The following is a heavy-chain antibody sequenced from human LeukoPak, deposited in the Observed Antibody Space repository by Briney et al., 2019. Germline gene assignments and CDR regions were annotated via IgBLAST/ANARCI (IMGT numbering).Heavy chain of an antibody. CDR3: ARAYSGSYYAESLDY. D-gene: IGHD1-26*01. CDR2: INSDGSST. CDR1: GFTFSSYG. Sequence: PGGSLRLSCAASGFTFSSYGMHWVRQAPGKGLVWVSRINSDGSSTSYADSVKGRFTISRDNAKNTLYLQMNSLRAEDTAVYYCARAYSGSYYAESLDYWGQGTLVTVSS. V-gene: IGHV3-74*01. J-gene: IGHJ4*02.